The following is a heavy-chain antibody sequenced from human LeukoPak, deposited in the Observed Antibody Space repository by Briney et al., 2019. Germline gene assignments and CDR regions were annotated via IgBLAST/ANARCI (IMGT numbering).Heavy chain of an antibody. CDR3: ARWSGYYTGNIDY. D-gene: IGHD3-3*01. CDR2: IYYSGST. Sequence: PSETLSLTCSVIGGSISSSNYYWGWIRQPPGKGLEWIGSIYYSGSTYYNPSLKSRVTISEDTSKNQLSLKLTSVTAADTAVYYCARWSGYYTGNIDYWGQGTLVTVSS. J-gene: IGHJ4*02. V-gene: IGHV4-39*07. CDR1: GGSISSSNYY.